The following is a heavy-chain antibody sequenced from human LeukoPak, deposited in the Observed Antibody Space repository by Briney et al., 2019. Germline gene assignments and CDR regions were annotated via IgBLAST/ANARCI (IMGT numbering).Heavy chain of an antibody. CDR2: IFFDGTKK. V-gene: IGHV3-30*18. J-gene: IGHJ4*02. CDR3: AKARSMDISMISCFDY. D-gene: IGHD3-16*01. CDR1: GFSFNDYA. Sequence: GRSLRLSCAASGFSFNDYAMHWVRQAPGKGLDWVATIFFDGTKKYYGDSVKGRLTISRDNSKNTLDLQMNSLRAEDTAVYYCAKARSMDISMISCFDYWGQGTLVTVSS.